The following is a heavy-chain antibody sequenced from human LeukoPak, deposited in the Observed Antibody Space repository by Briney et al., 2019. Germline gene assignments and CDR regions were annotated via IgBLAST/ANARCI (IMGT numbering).Heavy chain of an antibody. CDR2: IRSKANSYAT. CDR1: GFTFSGSA. V-gene: IGHV3-73*01. D-gene: IGHD6-13*01. J-gene: IGHJ4*02. CDR3: TRSPPGIAAAGTSDY. Sequence: QPGGSLRLSCAASGFTFSGSAMHWVRQASGEGLEWVGRIRSKANSYATAYAASVKGRFTISRDDSKNTAYLQMNSLKTEDTAVYYCTRSPPGIAAAGTSDYWGQGTLVTVSS.